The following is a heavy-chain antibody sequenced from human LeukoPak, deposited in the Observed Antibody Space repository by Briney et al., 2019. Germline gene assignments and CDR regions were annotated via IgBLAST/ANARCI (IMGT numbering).Heavy chain of an antibody. J-gene: IGHJ4*02. D-gene: IGHD3-22*01. CDR1: GGSISSGDYY. CDR2: IYYSGST. CDR3: ARTTMKVPLFDY. Sequence: SQTLSLTCTVSGGSISSGDYYWSWIRQPPGKGLEWIGYIYYSGSTYYNPSLKSRVTISVDTSKNQFSLNLSSVTAADTAVYYCARTTMKVPLFDYWGQGTLVTVSS. V-gene: IGHV4-30-4*08.